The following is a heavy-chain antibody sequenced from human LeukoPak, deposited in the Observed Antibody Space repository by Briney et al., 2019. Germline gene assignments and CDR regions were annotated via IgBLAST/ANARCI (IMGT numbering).Heavy chain of an antibody. CDR3: ASPSTMVRGYDAFDI. V-gene: IGHV1-69*05. CDR2: IIPIFGTA. D-gene: IGHD3-10*01. CDR1: GYTLTELS. J-gene: IGHJ3*02. Sequence: SVKVSCKVSGYTLTELSMHWVRQAPGQGLEWMGRIIPIFGTANYAQKFQGRVTITTDESTSTAYMELSSLRSEDTAVYYCASPSTMVRGYDAFDIWGQGTMVTVSS.